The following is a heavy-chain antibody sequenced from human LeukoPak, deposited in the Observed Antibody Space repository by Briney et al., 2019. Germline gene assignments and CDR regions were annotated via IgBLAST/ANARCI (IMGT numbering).Heavy chain of an antibody. D-gene: IGHD5-24*01. CDR3: ANSPSRDGYPTGY. J-gene: IGHJ4*02. V-gene: IGHV3-21*01. CDR1: GFTFSSYS. Sequence: GGSLRLSGAASGFTFSSYSMNWVRQAPGKGLEWVSSISSSSSYIYYADSVKGRFTISRDNAKNSLYLQMNSLRAEDTAVYYCANSPSRDGYPTGYWGQGTLVTVSS. CDR2: ISSSSSYI.